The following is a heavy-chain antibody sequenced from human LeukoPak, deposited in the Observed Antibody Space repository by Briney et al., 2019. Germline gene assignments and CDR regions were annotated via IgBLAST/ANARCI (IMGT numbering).Heavy chain of an antibody. CDR2: MNPNSGNT. V-gene: IGHV1-8*01. J-gene: IGHJ4*02. CDR3: ARGRHLIAPLRNFY. D-gene: IGHD4-17*01. Sequence: ASVKVSCKASGYTFTSYDINWVRQATGQGLEWMGWMNPNSGNTGYAQKFQGRVTMTRNTSISTAYMELSSLRSEDTAVYYCARGRHLIAPLRNFYWGQGTLVTVSS. CDR1: GYTFTSYD.